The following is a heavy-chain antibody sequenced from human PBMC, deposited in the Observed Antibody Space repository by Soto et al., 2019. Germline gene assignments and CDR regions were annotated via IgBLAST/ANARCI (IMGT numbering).Heavy chain of an antibody. J-gene: IGHJ6*03. V-gene: IGHV5-51*01. CDR2: IYPGDSDT. CDR1: GYSFTSYW. Sequence: PGESLKISCKGSGYSFTSYWIGWVRQMPGKGLEWMGIIYPGDSDTRYSPSFQGQVTISADKSISTAYLQRSSLKASDTAMYYCARGPSPYYYYMDVWGKGTTVTVSS. CDR3: ARGPSPYYYYMDV.